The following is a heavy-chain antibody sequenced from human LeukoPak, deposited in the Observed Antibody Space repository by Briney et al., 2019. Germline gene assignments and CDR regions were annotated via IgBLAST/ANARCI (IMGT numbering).Heavy chain of an antibody. V-gene: IGHV3-21*01. D-gene: IGHD3-16*01. J-gene: IGHJ5*02. Sequence: GGSLRLSCAASGFTFSSYSMNWVRQAPGKGLEWVSSISSSSSYIYYADSVKGRFTISRDNAKNSLYLQMNSVRAKDTAVYYCAADDWFDPWGQGTLVTVSS. CDR1: GFTFSSYS. CDR3: AADDWFDP. CDR2: ISSSSSYI.